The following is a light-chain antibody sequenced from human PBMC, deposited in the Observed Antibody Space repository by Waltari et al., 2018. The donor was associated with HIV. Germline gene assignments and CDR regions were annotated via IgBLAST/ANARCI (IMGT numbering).Light chain of an antibody. CDR1: QSISNW. Sequence: DIQMTQSLSTLSASVGDNIIIPCRASQSISNWLAWFQQKPGKAPKLLIYKASNLESGVPSRFSGSGSGTEFTLTINSLQPDDFATYFCQQYSSDPLTFGRGTRVEVK. CDR2: KAS. CDR3: QQYSSDPLT. V-gene: IGKV1-5*03. J-gene: IGKJ4*01.